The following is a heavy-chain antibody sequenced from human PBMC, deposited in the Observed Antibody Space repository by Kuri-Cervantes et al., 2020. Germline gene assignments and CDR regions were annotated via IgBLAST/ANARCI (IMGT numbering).Heavy chain of an antibody. V-gene: IGHV3-7*04. CDR3: ARGGGYFQH. Sequence: GESLKISCAASGFTFSSYGMHWVRQAPGKGLEWVANIKQDGSEKNYVDSVKGRFTISRDNAKNSLYLQMNSLRAEDTAVYYCARGGGYFQHWGQGTLVTVSS. CDR2: IKQDGSEK. CDR1: GFTFSSYG. D-gene: IGHD3-16*01. J-gene: IGHJ1*01.